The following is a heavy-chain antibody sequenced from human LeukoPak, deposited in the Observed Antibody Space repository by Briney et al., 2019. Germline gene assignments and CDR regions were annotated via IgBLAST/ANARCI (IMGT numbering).Heavy chain of an antibody. V-gene: IGHV3-23*01. Sequence: GGSLRLSCGASGFTFSNYAMNWVRQAPGKGLEWVSAISRTGGNTYYADSVKGRFTISRDNSKNTLYLQMNSLRAEDTALYYCAKSLRFEDYTNLPFDYWGQGTQVTVS. CDR1: GFTFSNYA. J-gene: IGHJ4*02. D-gene: IGHD3-10*01. CDR3: AKSLRFEDYTNLPFDY. CDR2: ISRTGGNT.